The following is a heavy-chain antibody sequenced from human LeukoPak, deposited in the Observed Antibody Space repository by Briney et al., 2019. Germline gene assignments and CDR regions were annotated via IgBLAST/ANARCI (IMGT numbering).Heavy chain of an antibody. V-gene: IGHV1-2*02. CDR2: INPNSGGT. Sequence: ASVKVSCKASGYTFTGYYMHWVRQAPGQGLEWMGWINPNSGGTNYAQKFQGRVTMTRDTSISTAYMELSRLRSDDTAVYYCARDRSGIAAAGTTWFDPWGQGTLVTVSP. CDR3: ARDRSGIAAAGTTWFDP. J-gene: IGHJ5*02. D-gene: IGHD6-13*01. CDR1: GYTFTGYY.